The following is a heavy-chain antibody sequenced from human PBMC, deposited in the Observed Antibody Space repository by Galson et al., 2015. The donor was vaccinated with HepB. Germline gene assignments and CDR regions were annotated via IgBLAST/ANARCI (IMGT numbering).Heavy chain of an antibody. Sequence: SGFTFSSYSMNWVRQAPGKGLAWISSISSSSSYIYYADSVKGRFTISRDNAKNSLYLQMNSLRAEDTAVYYCARDGGYYYDSSGYYYASPKYYFDYWGQGTLVTVSS. CDR3: ARDGGYYYDSSGYYYASPKYYFDY. CDR1: GFTFSSYS. J-gene: IGHJ4*02. V-gene: IGHV3-21*01. CDR2: ISSSSSYI. D-gene: IGHD3-22*01.